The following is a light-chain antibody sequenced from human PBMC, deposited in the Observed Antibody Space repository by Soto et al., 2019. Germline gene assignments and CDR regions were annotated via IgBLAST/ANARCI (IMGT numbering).Light chain of an antibody. J-gene: IGLJ2*01. CDR3: TSWTTSTTMI. V-gene: IGLV2-14*03. Sequence: QSALTQPASVSGSPGQSITISCTGTSSDIGAYNFVSWYQQKPGKAPKLMLYDVKIRPSGVSNRFSGSKSGNTASLTISGLQAEDEADYYCTSWTTSTTMIFGGGTKVTVL. CDR1: SSDIGAYNF. CDR2: DVK.